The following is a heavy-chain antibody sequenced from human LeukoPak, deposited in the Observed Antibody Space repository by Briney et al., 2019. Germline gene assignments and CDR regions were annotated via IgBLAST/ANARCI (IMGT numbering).Heavy chain of an antibody. Sequence: SETLSLTCTVSGGSISNYYWSWIRQPPGKGLEWIGYIYYSGSTHYNPSLKGRVTISVDTSKNQFSLKLSSVTAADTAVYYCARRGNSLDYWGQGTLVTVSS. V-gene: IGHV4-59*01. J-gene: IGHJ4*02. CDR2: IYYSGST. CDR1: GGSISNYY. CDR3: ARRGNSLDY. D-gene: IGHD4-23*01.